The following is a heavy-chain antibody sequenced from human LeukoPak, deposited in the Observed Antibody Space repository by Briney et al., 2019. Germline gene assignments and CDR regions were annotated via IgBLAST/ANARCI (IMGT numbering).Heavy chain of an antibody. CDR3: ARFLAYCGGDCSNWYFDL. J-gene: IGHJ2*01. CDR2: IHHSGST. CDR1: GGSFSGYY. Sequence: SETLSLTCAVYGGSFSGYYWSWIRQPPGKGLEWIGEIHHSGSTNYNPSLKSRVSMSVDTSKKQFSLKLSSVIAADTAVYYCARFLAYCGGDCSNWYFDLWGRGTLVTVSS. D-gene: IGHD2-21*02. V-gene: IGHV4-34*01.